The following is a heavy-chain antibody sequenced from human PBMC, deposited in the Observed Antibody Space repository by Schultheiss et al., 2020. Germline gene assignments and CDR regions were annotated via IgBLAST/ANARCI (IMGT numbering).Heavy chain of an antibody. CDR3: ARCPFDSSGHGSFYFEN. CDR1: GGSISSYY. Sequence: SQTLSLTCTVSGGSISSYYWSWIRQPAGKGLEWIGRIYTSGSTNYNPSLKSRVTMSVDTSKNQFSLKLSSVTAADTAVYYCARCPFDSSGHGSFYFENWSQGTLVTVSS. CDR2: IYTSGST. V-gene: IGHV4-4*07. J-gene: IGHJ4*02. D-gene: IGHD3-22*01.